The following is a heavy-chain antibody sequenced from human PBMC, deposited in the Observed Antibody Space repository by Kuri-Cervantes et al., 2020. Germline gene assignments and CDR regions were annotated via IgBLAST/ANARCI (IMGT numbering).Heavy chain of an antibody. Sequence: SETLSLTCAVYGGSFSGYYWSWIRQPPGKGLEWIGEINHSGSTNYNPSLKSRVTISVDTSKNQFSLNLSSVTAADTAVYYCARLSRGLDIWGQGTMVTVSS. J-gene: IGHJ3*02. CDR3: ARLSRGLDI. V-gene: IGHV4-34*01. CDR2: INHSGST. CDR1: GGSFSGYY.